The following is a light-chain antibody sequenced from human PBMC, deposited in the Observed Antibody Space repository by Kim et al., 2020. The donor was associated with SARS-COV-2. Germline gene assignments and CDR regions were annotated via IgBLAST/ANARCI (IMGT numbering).Light chain of an antibody. CDR1: QRISSW. J-gene: IGKJ4*01. V-gene: IGKV1-5*03. CDR3: QHYNSYSLT. CDR2: KAS. Sequence: ESVGDRVTITCRASQRISSWLAWYQQKPGKAPKLLIYKASSLESGVPSRFSGSGSGTEFTLTISSLQPDDFATYYCQHYNSYSLTFGGGTKVDIK.